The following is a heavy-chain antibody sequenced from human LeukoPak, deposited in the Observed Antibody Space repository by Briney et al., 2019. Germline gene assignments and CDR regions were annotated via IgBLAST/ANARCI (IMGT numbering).Heavy chain of an antibody. CDR1: GGSISSSSYY. CDR2: IYYSGST. J-gene: IGHJ4*02. Sequence: PSETLSLTCTVSGGSISSSSYYWGWIRQPPGKGLEWIGSIYYSGSTYYNPSLKSRVTISVDTSKNQFSLKLSSVTAADTAVYYCARHEVGATPFGYWGQGTLVTVS. D-gene: IGHD1-26*01. CDR3: ARHEVGATPFGY. V-gene: IGHV4-39*01.